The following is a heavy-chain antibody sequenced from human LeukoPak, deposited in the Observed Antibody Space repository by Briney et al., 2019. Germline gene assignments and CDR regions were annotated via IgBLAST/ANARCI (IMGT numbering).Heavy chain of an antibody. Sequence: SETLSLTCTVSGGFISSYYWSWIRQPAGKGLEWIGRIYTIGSTNYNPSLKSRVTMSVDTSKNQFSLKLSSVTAADTAVYYCARVIGGYCSGGSCYSDHYYYYMDVWGKGTTVTVSS. J-gene: IGHJ6*03. CDR2: IYTIGST. CDR1: GGFISSYY. V-gene: IGHV4-4*07. D-gene: IGHD2-15*01. CDR3: ARVIGGYCSGGSCYSDHYYYYMDV.